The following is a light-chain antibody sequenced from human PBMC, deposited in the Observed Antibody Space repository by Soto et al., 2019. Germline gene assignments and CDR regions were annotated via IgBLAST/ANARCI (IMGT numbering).Light chain of an antibody. Sequence: EIVMTQSPATLSVSPGERATLSCRASQSVSNNLAWYQQKPGQAPRLLIYGASTRATGIPARFGGSGSGTDFTPTISSLQSEDFAVYYCQQYNTWSPLTFGGGTKVETK. V-gene: IGKV3-15*01. CDR3: QQYNTWSPLT. J-gene: IGKJ4*01. CDR2: GAS. CDR1: QSVSNN.